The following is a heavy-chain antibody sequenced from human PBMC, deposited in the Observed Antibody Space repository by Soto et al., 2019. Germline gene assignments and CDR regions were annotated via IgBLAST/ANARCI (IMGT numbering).Heavy chain of an antibody. CDR2: IIPILGIA. Sequence: QVQLVQSGAEVKKPGSSVKVSCKASGGTFSSYTISWVRQAPGQGLEWMGRIIPILGIANYAQKFQGRVTITAEKSTSTAYRGLTSLRCDDTAVFYCASDEGRAYCSGCSCDSETPFYFWGQGSLVAVSS. D-gene: IGHD2-15*01. CDR1: GGTFSSYT. V-gene: IGHV1-69*02. CDR3: ASDEGRAYCSGCSCDSETPFYF. J-gene: IGHJ4*02.